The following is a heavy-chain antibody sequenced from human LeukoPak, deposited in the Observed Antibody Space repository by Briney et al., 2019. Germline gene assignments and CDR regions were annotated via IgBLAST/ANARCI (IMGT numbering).Heavy chain of an antibody. CDR2: INPSGGNT. V-gene: IGHV1-46*01. CDR3: ARDRSQGVLRFLEWLSLRFDP. Sequence: ASVKVSRKASGYTFTTYYMHWVRQAPGQGLEWMGIINPSGGNTSYAQKFQDRVTMTRDMSTSTVYMELSSLRSEDTAVYYCARDRSQGVLRFLEWLSLRFDPWGQGTLVTVSS. J-gene: IGHJ5*02. D-gene: IGHD3-3*01. CDR1: GYTFTTYY.